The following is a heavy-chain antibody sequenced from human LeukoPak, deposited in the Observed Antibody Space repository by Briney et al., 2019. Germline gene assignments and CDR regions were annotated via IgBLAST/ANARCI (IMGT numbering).Heavy chain of an antibody. D-gene: IGHD6-6*01. CDR1: GYTFTDYY. J-gene: IGHJ6*03. Sequence: ASVKVSCKASGYTFTDYYMHWVQQAPGKGLEWMGRVDPEDGETIYAEKFQGRVTITADTSTDTAYMELSSLRSEDTAVYYCARDPGYSSSNYYYYYMDVWGKGTTVTVSS. V-gene: IGHV1-69-2*01. CDR3: ARDPGYSSSNYYYYYMDV. CDR2: VDPEDGET.